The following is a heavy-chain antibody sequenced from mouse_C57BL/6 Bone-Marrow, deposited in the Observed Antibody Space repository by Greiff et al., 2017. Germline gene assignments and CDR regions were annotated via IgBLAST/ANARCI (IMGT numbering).Heavy chain of an antibody. CDR2: ISYDGSN. V-gene: IGHV3-6*01. CDR3: ANALRRGYFDV. CDR1: GYSITSGYY. D-gene: IGHD1-1*01. Sequence: ESGPGLVKPSQSLSLTCSVTGYSITSGYYWNWIRQFPGNKLEWMGYISYDGSNNYNPSLKNRISITRDTSKNQFFLKLNSVTTEDTATYYCANALRRGYFDVWGTGTTVTVSS. J-gene: IGHJ1*03.